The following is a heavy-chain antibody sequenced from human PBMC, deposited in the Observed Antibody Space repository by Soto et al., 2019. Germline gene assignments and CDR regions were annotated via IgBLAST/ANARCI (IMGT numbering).Heavy chain of an antibody. Sequence: GGSLRLSCAASGFTFNNYAMNWVRQAPGKGLEWVATISGTGGSTYYADSVKGRFTISRDNSKNTLYLQMNSLRVEDTAVYYCSKDRLGGNFDYWGQGTQVIVSS. CDR3: SKDRLGGNFDY. J-gene: IGHJ4*02. CDR2: ISGTGGST. CDR1: GFTFNNYA. V-gene: IGHV3-23*01.